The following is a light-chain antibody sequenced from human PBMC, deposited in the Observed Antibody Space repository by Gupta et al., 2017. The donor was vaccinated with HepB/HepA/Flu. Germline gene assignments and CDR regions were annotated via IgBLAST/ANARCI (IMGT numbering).Light chain of an antibody. V-gene: IGLV3-21*02. CDR2: DDN. CDR1: AIGDKA. Sequence: SYVLTQPPSVSVAPGETAVIICGGDAIGDKALHWYQKKPGQAPLLVVYDDNDRPSGIPDRFSGSNSGDTATLTISGVEAGDEADYYCHLWGSNTDRGVLGGGTKLTVL. CDR3: HLWGSNTDRGV. J-gene: IGLJ3*02.